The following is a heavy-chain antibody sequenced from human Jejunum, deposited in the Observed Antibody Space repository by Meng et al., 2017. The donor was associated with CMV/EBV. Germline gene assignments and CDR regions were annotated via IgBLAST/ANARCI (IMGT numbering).Heavy chain of an antibody. CDR3: ARDNDFTNSY. J-gene: IGHJ4*02. CDR1: RFNFRGYR. Sequence: CTASRFNFRGYRMNWVRQAPGKGLEWVSSINSDSRYIYYADSVKGRFTISRDSAKNSLYLQMESLRAEDTAVYYCARDNDFTNSYWGQGTLVTVSS. V-gene: IGHV3-21*01. CDR2: INSDSRYI. D-gene: IGHD4-11*01.